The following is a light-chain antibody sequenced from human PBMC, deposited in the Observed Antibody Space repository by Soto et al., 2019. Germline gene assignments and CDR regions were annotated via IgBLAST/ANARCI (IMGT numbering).Light chain of an antibody. CDR1: QSLVYSDGNTY. CDR3: MQGTHLQYT. V-gene: IGKV2-30*01. Sequence: DVVMTQSPLSLPVTLGQPASISCRSSQSLVYSDGNTYLNWLRQRPGQSPRRLIYKVSNRDSGVPDRLSGSGSGTNFTLKTSRVEAEDVSVCYCMQGTHLQYTFGQGTKHEI. CDR2: KVS. J-gene: IGKJ2*01.